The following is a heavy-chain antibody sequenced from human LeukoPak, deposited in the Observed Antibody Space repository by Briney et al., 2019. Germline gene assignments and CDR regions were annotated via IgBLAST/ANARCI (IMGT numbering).Heavy chain of an antibody. CDR3: AREEMEQQLVLGGFDY. J-gene: IGHJ4*02. D-gene: IGHD6-13*01. CDR2: IKQDGSEK. V-gene: IGHV3-7*01. Sequence: PGGSLRLSCAASGFTFSSYWMSWVRQAPGKGLEWVANIKQDGSEKYYVDSVKGRFTISRDNSKNTLYLQMNSLRAEDTAVYYCAREEMEQQLVLGGFDYWGQGTLVTVSS. CDR1: GFTFSSYW.